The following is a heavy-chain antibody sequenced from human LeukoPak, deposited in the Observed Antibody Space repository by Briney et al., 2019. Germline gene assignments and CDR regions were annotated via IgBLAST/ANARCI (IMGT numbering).Heavy chain of an antibody. V-gene: IGHV4-59*08. CDR1: GGSISSYY. D-gene: IGHD5-18*01. J-gene: IGHJ4*02. CDR2: IYYSGST. Sequence: SETLSLTCTVSGGSISSYYWSWIRQPPGKGLEWIGYIYYSGSTNYNPSLKSRVTISVDTSKNQFSLKLSSVTAADTAVYYRARVSVEGGYGLDYWGQGTLVTVSS. CDR3: ARVSVEGGYGLDY.